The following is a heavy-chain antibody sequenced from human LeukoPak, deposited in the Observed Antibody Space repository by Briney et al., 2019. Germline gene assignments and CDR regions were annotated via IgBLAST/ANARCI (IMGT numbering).Heavy chain of an antibody. J-gene: IGHJ4*02. D-gene: IGHD3-3*01. CDR3: TSGDGGIFGVVPTTDPPDY. CDR1: GFTFGDYA. CDR2: IRSKAYGGTT. Sequence: PGGSLRLSCTASGFTFGDYAMSWVRQAPGKGLEWVGFIRSKAYGGTTEYAASVKGRFTISRDDSKSIAYLQMNSLKTEDTAVYYCTSGDGGIFGVVPTTDPPDYWGQGTLVTVSS. V-gene: IGHV3-49*04.